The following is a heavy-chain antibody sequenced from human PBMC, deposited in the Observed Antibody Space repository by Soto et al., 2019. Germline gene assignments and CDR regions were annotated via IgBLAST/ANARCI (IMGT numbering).Heavy chain of an antibody. CDR1: GFTFSNAW. D-gene: IGHD1-26*01. J-gene: IGHJ6*02. Sequence: GGSLRLSCAASGFTFSNAWMNWVRQAPGKGLEWVGRIKSKTDGGTTDYAAPVKGRFTISRDDSKNTLYLQMNSLKTEDTAVYYCTTDLWEDYYYYGMDVWGQGTTVTVSS. CDR2: IKSKTDGGTT. CDR3: TTDLWEDYYYYGMDV. V-gene: IGHV3-15*07.